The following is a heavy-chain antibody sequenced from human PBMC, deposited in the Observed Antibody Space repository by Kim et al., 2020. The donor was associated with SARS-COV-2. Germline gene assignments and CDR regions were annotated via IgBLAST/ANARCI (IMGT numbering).Heavy chain of an antibody. D-gene: IGHD6-13*01. CDR3: ARGVRQQLGYFYYYYGMDV. CDR2: INHSGST. CDR1: VGSFSGYY. Sequence: SETLSLTCAVYVGSFSGYYWSWIRQPPGKGLEWIGEINHSGSTNYNPSLKSRVTISVDTSKNQFSLKLSSVTAADTAVYYCARGVRQQLGYFYYYYGMDVWGQGTTVTVSS. J-gene: IGHJ6*02. V-gene: IGHV4-34*01.